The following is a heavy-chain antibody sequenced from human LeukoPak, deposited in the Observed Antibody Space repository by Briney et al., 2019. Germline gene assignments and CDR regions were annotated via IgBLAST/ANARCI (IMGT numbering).Heavy chain of an antibody. V-gene: IGHV4-34*01. D-gene: IGHD3-16*01. CDR2: INHSGST. CDR1: GGSFSGYY. Sequence: SETLSLTCAVYGGSFSGYYWSWIRQPPGKGLEWIGEINHSGSTNYNPSLKSRVTISVDTSKNQFSLKLSSVTAADTAVYYCARARGDYVGGSWGNWFDPWGQGTLVTVSS. CDR3: ARARGDYVGGSWGNWFDP. J-gene: IGHJ5*02.